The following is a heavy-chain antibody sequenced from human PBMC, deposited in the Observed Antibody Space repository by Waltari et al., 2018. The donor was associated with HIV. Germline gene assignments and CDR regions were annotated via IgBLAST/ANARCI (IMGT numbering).Heavy chain of an antibody. J-gene: IGHJ5*01. CDR3: ARNEGASYYFGSDMNPRPFSFWFAS. CDR1: GPSTSSRRYY. Sequence: QLLLQESGPGLVRPSETLSLTCTVTGPSTSSRRYYWGWVRQPPGKAREWTVRTMYSGITECIPSVERGVAISVGTSRSQFSLNLTSLTAADTALYDCARNEGASYYFGSDMNPRPFSFWFASWGQGILVTVSS. V-gene: IGHV4-39*01. CDR2: TMYSGIT. D-gene: IGHD3-10*01.